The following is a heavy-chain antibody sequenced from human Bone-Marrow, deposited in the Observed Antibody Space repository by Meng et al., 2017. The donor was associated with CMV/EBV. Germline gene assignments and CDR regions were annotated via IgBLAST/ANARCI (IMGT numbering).Heavy chain of an antibody. V-gene: IGHV1-46*01. CDR3: ARDLVVVPAANNWFNP. D-gene: IGHD2-2*01. CDR2: INPSGGST. Sequence: QVQLVQSGAEVKKPGASVKVCCKASGYTFTSYYMHWGRQAPGQGLEWMGIINPSGGSTSYAQKFQGRVTMTRDTSTSTVYMELSSLRSEDTAVYCCARDLVVVPAANNWFNPWGQGTLVTVSS. J-gene: IGHJ5*02. CDR1: GYTFTSYY.